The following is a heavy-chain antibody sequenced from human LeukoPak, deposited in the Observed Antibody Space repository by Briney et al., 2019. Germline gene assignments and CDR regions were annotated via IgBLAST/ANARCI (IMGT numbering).Heavy chain of an antibody. CDR3: ARRDGSGNYYYYGMDV. V-gene: IGHV1-18*01. CDR1: GYTFTSYG. J-gene: IGHJ6*02. CDR2: ISAYNGNT. Sequence: ASVKVSCKASGYTFTSYGISWVRQAPGQGLEWMGWISAYNGNTNYAQKLQGRVIMTTDTSTSTAYMELRSLRSDDTAVYYCARRDGSGNYYYYGMDVWGQGTTVTVSS. D-gene: IGHD3-10*01.